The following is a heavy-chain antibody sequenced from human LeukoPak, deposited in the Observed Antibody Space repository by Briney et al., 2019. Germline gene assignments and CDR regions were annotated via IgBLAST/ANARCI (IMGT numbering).Heavy chain of an antibody. CDR2: LRFDGSDK. J-gene: IGHJ4*02. Sequence: GGSLRLSCGASGFTFSSYGMHWVRQAPGKGLEWVAYLRFDGSDKYYADSVRGRFTISRDNSKTTLDLQMNSLRAEDTALYYCARSPGMGYWGQGTLVTVSS. CDR3: ARSPGMGY. CDR1: GFTFSSYG. D-gene: IGHD3-10*01. V-gene: IGHV3-30*02.